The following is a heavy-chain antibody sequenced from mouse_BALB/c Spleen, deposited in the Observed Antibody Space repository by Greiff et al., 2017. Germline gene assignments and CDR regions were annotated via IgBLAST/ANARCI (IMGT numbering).Heavy chain of an antibody. CDR3: ARGDLTTATLAMDY. CDR1: GFTFSSFG. V-gene: IGHV5-17*02. Sequence: EVQLVESGGGLVQPGGSRKLSCAASGFTFSSFGMHWVRQAPEKGLEWVAYISSGSSTIYYADTVKGRFTISRDNPKNTLFLQMTSLRSEDTAMYYCARGDLTTATLAMDYWGQGTSVTVSS. J-gene: IGHJ4*01. CDR2: ISSGSSTI. D-gene: IGHD1-2*01.